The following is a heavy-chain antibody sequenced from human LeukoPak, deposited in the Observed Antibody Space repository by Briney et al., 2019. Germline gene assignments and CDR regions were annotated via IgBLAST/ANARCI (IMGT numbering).Heavy chain of an antibody. J-gene: IGHJ5*02. CDR1: GFTFSSYA. Sequence: GGSLRLSCAAPGFTFSSYAMSWVRQAPGKGLEWVSAISGSGGSTYYADSVKGRFTISRDNSKNTLYLQMNSLRAEDTAVYYCAKDPGLILWFGEPRDWFDPWGQGTLVTVSS. V-gene: IGHV3-23*01. CDR2: ISGSGGST. D-gene: IGHD3-10*01. CDR3: AKDPGLILWFGEPRDWFDP.